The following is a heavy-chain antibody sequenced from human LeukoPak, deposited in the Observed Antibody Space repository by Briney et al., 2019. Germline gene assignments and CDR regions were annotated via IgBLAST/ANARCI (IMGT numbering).Heavy chain of an antibody. Sequence: KPSETLSLTCTVSGGSISSSSYYWGWIRQPPGKGLEWIGSIYYSGSTYYNPSLKSRVTISVDTSKNQFSLKLSSVTAADTAVYYCARHTIVVVPAAIDYWGQGTLVTVSS. CDR1: GGSISSSSYY. D-gene: IGHD2-2*01. CDR3: ARHTIVVVPAAIDY. J-gene: IGHJ4*02. V-gene: IGHV4-39*01. CDR2: IYYSGST.